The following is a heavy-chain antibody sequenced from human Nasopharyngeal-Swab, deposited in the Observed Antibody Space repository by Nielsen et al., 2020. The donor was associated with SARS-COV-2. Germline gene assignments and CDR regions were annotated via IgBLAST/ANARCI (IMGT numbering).Heavy chain of an antibody. CDR3: ARESSAADY. J-gene: IGHJ1*01. Sequence: GESLKISCAASGFTFSSYSMNWVRQAPGKGLEWVSSISSSSSYIYYADSVKGRFTISRDNAKNSLYLQMDRLRVEDTAVYYCARESSAADYWGQGTLVTVSS. V-gene: IGHV3-21*01. CDR2: ISSSSSYI. CDR1: GFTFSSYS. D-gene: IGHD6-13*01.